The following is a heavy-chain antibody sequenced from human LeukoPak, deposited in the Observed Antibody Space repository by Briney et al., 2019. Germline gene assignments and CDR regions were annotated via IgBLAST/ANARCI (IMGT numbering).Heavy chain of an antibody. V-gene: IGHV4-59*02. CDR2: IYYSGST. CDR1: GGSVNNYY. D-gene: IGHD4-11*01. J-gene: IGHJ4*02. CDR3: ARVLQGPFDY. Sequence: SETLSLNCTVSGGSVNNYYWSWFRQPPGKGLEWIGNIYYSGSTNYNPSLKSRVTISVDTSKNQFSLKLSSVTAADTAVYYCARVLQGPFDYWGQGTLVTVSS.